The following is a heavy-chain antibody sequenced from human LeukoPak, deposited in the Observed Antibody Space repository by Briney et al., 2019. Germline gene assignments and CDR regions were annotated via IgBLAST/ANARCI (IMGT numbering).Heavy chain of an antibody. CDR2: INPNSGGT. Sequence: ASVKVSCKASGYTFTGYYMHWVRQAPGQGLEWMGWINPNSGGTNYAQKLQGRVTMTTGTSTSTAYMELRSLRSDDTAVYYCARETMVRGVIPFDYWGQGTLVTVSS. J-gene: IGHJ4*02. CDR3: ARETMVRGVIPFDY. CDR1: GYTFTGYY. V-gene: IGHV1-2*02. D-gene: IGHD3-10*01.